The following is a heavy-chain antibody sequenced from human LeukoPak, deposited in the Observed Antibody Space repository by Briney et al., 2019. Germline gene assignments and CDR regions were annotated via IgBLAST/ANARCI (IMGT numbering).Heavy chain of an antibody. CDR3: ARDPVAARPNYYYMDV. J-gene: IGHJ6*03. CDR1: GFTLSSYW. V-gene: IGHV3-7*01. CDR2: IKTDGSEK. Sequence: GGSLRLSCAASGFTLSSYWMSWVRQAPGKGLEWVATIKTDGSEKYYVDSVKGRFTISRDNAKNSLYLQMNSLRAEDTAVYYCARDPVAARPNYYYMDVWGKGTTVTVSS. D-gene: IGHD6-6*01.